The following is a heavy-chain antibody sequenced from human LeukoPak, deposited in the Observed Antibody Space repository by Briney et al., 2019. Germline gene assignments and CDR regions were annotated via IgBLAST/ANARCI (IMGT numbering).Heavy chain of an antibody. J-gene: IGHJ4*02. CDR2: IYYSGST. CDR1: GGSISSYY. V-gene: IGHV4-59*01. CDR3: ARVRWELRGGYYFDY. Sequence: SETLSLTCTVSGGSISSYYWSWIRQPPGEGLEWIGYIYYSGSTNYNPSLKSRVTISVDTSKNQFSLKLSSVTAADTAVYYCARVRWELRGGYYFDYWGQGTLVTVSS. D-gene: IGHD1-26*01.